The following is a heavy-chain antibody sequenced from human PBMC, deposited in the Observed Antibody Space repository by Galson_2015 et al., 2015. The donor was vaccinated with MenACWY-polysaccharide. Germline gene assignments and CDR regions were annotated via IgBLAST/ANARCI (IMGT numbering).Heavy chain of an antibody. Sequence: SETLSLTCAVYGGSFSGYYWSWIRQPPGKGLEWIGEMNHSGSTNCNPSLKSRVTISVDTYKNQFSLRLTSVTAADTAVYYCARGVGARSRFGLWGQGTLVSVSS. D-gene: IGHD1-26*01. CDR1: GGSFSGYY. CDR3: ARGVGARSRFGL. CDR2: MNHSGST. V-gene: IGHV4-34*01. J-gene: IGHJ5*02.